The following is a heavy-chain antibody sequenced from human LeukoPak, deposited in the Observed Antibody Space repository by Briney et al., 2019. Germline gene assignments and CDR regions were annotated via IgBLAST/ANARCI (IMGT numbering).Heavy chain of an antibody. CDR3: AKDGDYSGSSGVDY. V-gene: IGHV3-9*01. J-gene: IGHJ4*02. CDR1: GFTFDDYA. D-gene: IGHD1-26*01. Sequence: SLRLSCAASGFTFDDYAMHWVRQAPGKGLEWVSGISWNSGSIGYADSVKGRFTISRDNAKNSLYLQMNSLRAEDTALYYCAKDGDYSGSSGVDYWGQGTLVIVSS. CDR2: ISWNSGSI.